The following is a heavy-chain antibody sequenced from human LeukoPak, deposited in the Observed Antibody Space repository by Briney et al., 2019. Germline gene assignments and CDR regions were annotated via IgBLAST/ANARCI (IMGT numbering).Heavy chain of an antibody. CDR3: AWGSQYGDFDY. Sequence: ASVKVSCKASGYTFTGYYMHWVRQAPGQGLEWMGIINPSGGSTSYAQKFQGRVTMTRDMSTSTVYMELSSLRSEDTAVYYCAWGSQYGDFDYWGQGTLSPSPQ. CDR2: INPSGGST. V-gene: IGHV1-46*01. D-gene: IGHD4-17*01. CDR1: GYTFTGYY. J-gene: IGHJ4*02.